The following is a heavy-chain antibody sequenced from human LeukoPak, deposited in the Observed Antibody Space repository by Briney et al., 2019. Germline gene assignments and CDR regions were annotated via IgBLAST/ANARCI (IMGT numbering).Heavy chain of an antibody. CDR1: GSIFSTSD. J-gene: IGHJ4*02. D-gene: IGHD4-17*01. CDR3: ARGPLHGAFDY. Sequence: GRSLRLSCAASGSIFSTSDMHWLRQAPGKGLEWVAHVASDGRNKYYADSVQGRFTGSRDNSKNTVYLQMNSLRADDTAVYYCARGPLHGAFDYWGQGTLVTVSS. CDR2: VASDGRNK. V-gene: IGHV3-30*03.